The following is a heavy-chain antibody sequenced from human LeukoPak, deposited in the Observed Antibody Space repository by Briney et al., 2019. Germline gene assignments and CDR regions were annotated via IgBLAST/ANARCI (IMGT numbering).Heavy chain of an antibody. CDR2: ISDSGVYT. D-gene: IGHD6-25*01. Sequence: PGGSLRLSCAVSGFRFSAYALTWVRQAPGGGLEWVSSISDSGVYTYYADSVKGRFIVSRGFSKNTLYLQLSSLRADDTAIYYCAKWAGDRDSGTYHGPLDHWGQGTLVTVSS. V-gene: IGHV3-23*01. CDR1: GFRFSAYA. CDR3: AKWAGDRDSGTYHGPLDH. J-gene: IGHJ4*02.